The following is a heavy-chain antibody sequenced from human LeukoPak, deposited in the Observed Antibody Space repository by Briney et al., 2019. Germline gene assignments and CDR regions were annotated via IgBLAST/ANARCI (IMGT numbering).Heavy chain of an antibody. CDR1: GYTFTDFL. D-gene: IGHD5-24*01. CDR3: AREGRRDGCNVMLFDF. J-gene: IGHJ4*02. Sequence: ASVKVSCKASGYTFTDFLIHWVRQAPGQGLEWMGLINPSADGTNYAQKFQDRVTMTRDTSTSTVYLELSSLTSEDTAVYYCAREGRRDGCNVMLFDFWGEGTLVSVSS. V-gene: IGHV1-46*01. CDR2: INPSADGT.